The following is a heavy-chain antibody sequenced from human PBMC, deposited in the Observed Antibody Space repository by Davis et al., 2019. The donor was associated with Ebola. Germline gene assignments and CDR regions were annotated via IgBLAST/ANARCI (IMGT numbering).Heavy chain of an antibody. CDR1: GYTFKNSA. J-gene: IGHJ4*02. Sequence: ASVKVSCKASGYTFKNSAISWVRQAPGQGLEWMGWISAYNGNTAYAQILQGRVTMPTDTSTGTPYMELRSLRSDDTAVYYCARFPISRYNLNYFDYWGQGTLVTVSS. V-gene: IGHV1-18*01. CDR2: ISAYNGNT. CDR3: ARFPISRYNLNYFDY. D-gene: IGHD1-20*01.